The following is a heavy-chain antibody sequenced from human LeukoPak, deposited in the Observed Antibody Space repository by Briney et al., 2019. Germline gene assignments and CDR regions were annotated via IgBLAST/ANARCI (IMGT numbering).Heavy chain of an antibody. CDR1: GGSIGSFY. J-gene: IGHJ5*02. CDR3: ARVSSRDSRFDP. V-gene: IGHV4-4*07. CDR2: IYPSGST. Sequence: SETLSLTCTVSGGSIGSFYWSWIRQPAGKGLEWIGRIYPSGSTNYNPSLKSRVTISVDTSKNQFSLKLSSVTAADTAVYHCARVSSRDSRFDPWGQGTLVTVSS. D-gene: IGHD5-24*01.